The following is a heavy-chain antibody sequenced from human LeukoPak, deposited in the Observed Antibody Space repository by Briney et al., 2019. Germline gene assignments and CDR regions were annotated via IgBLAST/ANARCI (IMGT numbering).Heavy chain of an antibody. J-gene: IGHJ4*02. CDR2: IIPIFATA. CDR1: GGTFSSYA. CDR3: ARGNPRSLLPYYFDY. Sequence: ASVKVSCKASGGTFSSYAISWVRQAPGQGLEWMGGIIPIFATANYAQKFQGRVTITAGESTSTAFMKLSSLRSEDTAVYYCARGNPRSLLPYYFDYWGQGTLVTVSS. D-gene: IGHD3-3*01. V-gene: IGHV1-69*13.